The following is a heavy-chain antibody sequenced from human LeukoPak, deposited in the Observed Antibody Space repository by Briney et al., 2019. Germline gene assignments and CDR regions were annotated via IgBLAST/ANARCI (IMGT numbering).Heavy chain of an antibody. J-gene: IGHJ4*02. CDR2: VSSGGSYI. CDR3: ANEGSGSYDY. D-gene: IGHD3-10*01. CDR1: GFTFSSYS. V-gene: IGHV3-21*01. Sequence: GGSLRLSCAASGFTFSSYSMNWVRQAPGKGLEWVSSVSSGGSYINYADSVKGRFTISRDNSKNTLYLQMNSLRAEDTAVYYCANEGSGSYDYWGQGTLVTVSS.